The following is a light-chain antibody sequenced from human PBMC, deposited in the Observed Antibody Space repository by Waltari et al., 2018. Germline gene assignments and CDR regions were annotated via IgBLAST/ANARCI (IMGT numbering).Light chain of an antibody. CDR2: WAS. CDR1: QSVLYSSNNKNY. V-gene: IGKV4-1*01. J-gene: IGKJ1*01. CDR3: QQYSTTPLT. Sequence: DFVMTQSPDSLAVSLGGRATINCKSSQSVLYSSNNKNYLAWYQQKPGQPPKLLIYWASTRESGVPDRFSGSGSGTDFTLTISSLQAEDVGVYYCQQYSTTPLTFGQGTKVEIK.